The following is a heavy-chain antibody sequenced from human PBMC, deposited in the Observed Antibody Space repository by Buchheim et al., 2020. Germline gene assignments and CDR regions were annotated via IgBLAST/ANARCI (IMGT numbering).Heavy chain of an antibody. CDR2: TNTDGTYT. CDR1: GFSFSSCW. CDR3: VSPGIRDGYDFDY. V-gene: IGHV3-74*01. D-gene: IGHD5-24*01. Sequence: EVQLVESGGGLVQPGGSLRLSCAASGFSFSSCWMHWVRQTPGKGLLRVSRTNTDGTYTSYADSVKGRFTISRDNARNMVYLEMNSLRAEDTAVYYCVSPGIRDGYDFDYWGQGT. J-gene: IGHJ4*02.